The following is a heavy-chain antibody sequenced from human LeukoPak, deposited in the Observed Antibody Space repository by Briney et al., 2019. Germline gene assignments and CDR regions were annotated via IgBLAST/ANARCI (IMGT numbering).Heavy chain of an antibody. CDR2: IYYSGST. V-gene: IGHV4-38-2*02. CDR3: ARVRVATITGLYAYYYGMDV. J-gene: IGHJ6*02. Sequence: SETLSLTCTVSGYSISSGYYWGWIRQPPGKGLEWIGSIYYSGSTYYNPSLKSRVTISVDTSKNQFSLKLSSVTAADTAVYYCARVRVATITGLYAYYYGMDVWGQGTTVTVSS. CDR1: GYSISSGYY. D-gene: IGHD5-12*01.